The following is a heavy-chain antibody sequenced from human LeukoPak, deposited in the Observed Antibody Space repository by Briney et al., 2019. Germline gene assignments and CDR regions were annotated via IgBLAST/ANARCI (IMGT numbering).Heavy chain of an antibody. CDR2: IYHSGNT. CDR3: ARSPAY. V-gene: IGHV4-38-2*01. Sequence: PSETLSLTCDVSGYSISSDYYWGWIRQPPGKGLEWIGSIYHSGNTYYNTSLKSRITISANTSKNQFFLKLSSVTAADTAVYYCARSPAYWGQGTLVTVPS. CDR1: GYSISSDYY. J-gene: IGHJ4*02.